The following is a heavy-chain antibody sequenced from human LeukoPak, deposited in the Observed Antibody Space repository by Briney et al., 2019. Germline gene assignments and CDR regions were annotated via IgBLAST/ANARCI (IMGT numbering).Heavy chain of an antibody. D-gene: IGHD6-13*01. J-gene: IGHJ4*02. CDR2: ISWNSGTI. CDR1: GFTFDGYA. CDR3: ARIAATGAQDY. V-gene: IGHV3-9*01. Sequence: GGSLRLSCAASGFTFDGYAMHWVRQVPGKGLEWVSGISWNSGTIGYADSVKGRFTISRDNAKKSLYLQMNSLRAEDTAFYYCARIAATGAQDYWGQGILVTVSS.